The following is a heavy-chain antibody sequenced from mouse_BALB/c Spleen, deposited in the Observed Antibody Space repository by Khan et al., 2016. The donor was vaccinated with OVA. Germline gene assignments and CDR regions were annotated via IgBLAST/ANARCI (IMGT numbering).Heavy chain of an antibody. CDR3: ARGGSSHYAMDY. CDR2: INPSSGYT. D-gene: IGHD1-1*01. V-gene: IGHV1-4*02. J-gene: IGHJ4*01. Sequence: QIQLVQSAAELARPGASVKMSCKASGYTFTSYTMHWVKQRPGQGLEWIGYINPSSGYTEYNQKFKDKTTLTADKSSSTAYMQLSSLTSEDSAVDYCARGGSSHYAMDYWGQGTSVTVSS. CDR1: GYTFTSYT.